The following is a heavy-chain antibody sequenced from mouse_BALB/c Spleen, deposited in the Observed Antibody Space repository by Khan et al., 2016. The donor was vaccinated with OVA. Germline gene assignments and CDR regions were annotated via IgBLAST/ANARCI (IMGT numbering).Heavy chain of an antibody. Sequence: EVELVESGGGLVKPGGSLKLSCAASGFTFSSYTMSWVRQTPEKRLEWVATISSGSTYTYFPDSVKGRFTISRDNAKNTLYLQMSSLKSEATALYYCTRDGNYAHWFFDVWGAGTTVTVAS. D-gene: IGHD2-1*01. V-gene: IGHV5-6-4*01. CDR1: GFTFSSYT. J-gene: IGHJ1*01. CDR3: TRDGNYAHWFFDV. CDR2: ISSGSTYT.